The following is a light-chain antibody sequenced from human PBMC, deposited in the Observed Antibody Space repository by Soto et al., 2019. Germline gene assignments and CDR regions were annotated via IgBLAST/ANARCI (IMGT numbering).Light chain of an antibody. J-gene: IGKJ2*01. CDR2: VAS. CDR3: QQYHSWTPKNP. CDR1: QPVASN. V-gene: IGKV3-15*01. Sequence: EMTQSPATLSVSPGERATLSCRASQPVASNIAWYQQKPGQAPRLLIRVASTRATGVSARFRGAGSGTEFTLTISRMQSEDFAVYYCQQYHSWTPKNPFGQGTRLQIK.